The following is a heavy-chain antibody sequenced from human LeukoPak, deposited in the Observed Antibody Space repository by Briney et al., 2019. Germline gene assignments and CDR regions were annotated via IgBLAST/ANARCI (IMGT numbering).Heavy chain of an antibody. CDR3: ARDTRTPDDYYGSGSPYYFDY. D-gene: IGHD3-10*01. V-gene: IGHV4-59*12. CDR1: GGSINNYY. J-gene: IGHJ4*02. CDR2: IYYSGST. Sequence: SETLSLTCTVSGGSINNYYWNWIRQPPGKGLEWIGYIYYSGSTYYNPSLKSRVTISVDTSKNQFSLKLSSVTAADTAVYYCARDTRTPDDYYGSGSPYYFDYWGQGTLVTVSS.